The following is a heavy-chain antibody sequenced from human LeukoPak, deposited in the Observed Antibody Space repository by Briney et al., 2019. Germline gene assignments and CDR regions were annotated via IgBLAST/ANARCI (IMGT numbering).Heavy chain of an antibody. V-gene: IGHV4-59*08. CDR2: IYYSGNA. J-gene: IGHJ4*02. CDR3: ARHVDIVYYFDY. D-gene: IGHD5-12*01. Sequence: SETLSLTCTVSGGSLSSYYWSWIRQPPGKGLEWIGYIYYSGNADSNPSLKSRVTMSVDTSRNQFSLKLSSVTAADTAVYYCARHVDIVYYFDYWGQGTLVTVSS. CDR1: GGSLSSYY.